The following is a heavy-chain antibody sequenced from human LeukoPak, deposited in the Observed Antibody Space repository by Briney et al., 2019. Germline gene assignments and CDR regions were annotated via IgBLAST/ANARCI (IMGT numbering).Heavy chain of an antibody. Sequence: GGSLRLSCAVSGFIVSRNYMSWVRQAPGKGLEWVSIIYSGGDTYYSDSVKGRFTISRDNSNNTLYLQMNSLRAEDTGVYYCARDRRYSSSWYFWNWGRGALVTVSS. D-gene: IGHD6-13*01. V-gene: IGHV3-53*01. CDR3: ARDRRYSSSWYFWN. CDR2: IYSGGDT. J-gene: IGHJ4*02. CDR1: GFIVSRNY.